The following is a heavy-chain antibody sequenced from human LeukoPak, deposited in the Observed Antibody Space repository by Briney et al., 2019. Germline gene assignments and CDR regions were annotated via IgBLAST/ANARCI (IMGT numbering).Heavy chain of an antibody. J-gene: IGHJ4*02. CDR3: ARGRNSGSSTYFDY. Sequence: TGGSLRLSCAASGFTFSSYAMNWVRQAPGKGLEWVAVISHDGSKKYYADSVKGRFTISRDNSKNTLYLQMNSLGDEDTAVYYCARGRNSGSSTYFDYWGQGTLVTVSS. D-gene: IGHD1-26*01. CDR1: GFTFSSYA. CDR2: ISHDGSKK. V-gene: IGHV3-30-3*01.